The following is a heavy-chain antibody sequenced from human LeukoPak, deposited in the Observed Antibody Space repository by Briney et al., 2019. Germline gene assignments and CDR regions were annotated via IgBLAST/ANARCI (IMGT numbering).Heavy chain of an antibody. CDR2: LYHSDSA. V-gene: IGHV4-38-2*02. Sequence: SETLSLTCAVSGYSISNGYYWVWIRQPPGRGLEWIGSLYHSDSAYYNTSLRSRVSMSVDTSKNQFSLTLSFVTAADTAVYYCAREGPAYYYYYMDVWGKGTTVTVSS. CDR3: AREGPAYYYYYMDV. J-gene: IGHJ6*03. CDR1: GYSISNGYY.